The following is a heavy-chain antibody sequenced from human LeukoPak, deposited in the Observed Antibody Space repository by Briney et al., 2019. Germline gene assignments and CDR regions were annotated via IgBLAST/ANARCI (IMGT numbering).Heavy chain of an antibody. CDR3: ASRKLGNDY. CDR1: GGSFSGYY. J-gene: IGHJ4*02. V-gene: IGHV4-34*01. Sequence: SETLSLTCAVYGGSFSGYYWSWIRQPPGKGLEWIGEINHSGSTNYNPSLKSRVTISADTSKNQFSLKLSSVTAADTAVYYCASRKLGNDYWGQGTLVTVSS. CDR2: INHSGST. D-gene: IGHD7-27*01.